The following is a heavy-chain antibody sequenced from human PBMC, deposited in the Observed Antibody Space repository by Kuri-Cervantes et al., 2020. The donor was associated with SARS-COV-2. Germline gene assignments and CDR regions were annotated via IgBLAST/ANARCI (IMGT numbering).Heavy chain of an antibody. CDR1: GGTFTTYN. J-gene: IGHJ4*02. CDR2: IIPILGTT. CDR3: ARDHRGSDYSASTDY. D-gene: IGHD4-17*01. Sequence: SVKVSCKASGGTFTTYNIYWVRQAPGQGLEWMGGIIPILGTTNYAQKLQGRLTISADKSSGTAYMYLSSLRSEDTATYFCARDHRGSDYSASTDYWGQGTLVTVSS. V-gene: IGHV1-69*06.